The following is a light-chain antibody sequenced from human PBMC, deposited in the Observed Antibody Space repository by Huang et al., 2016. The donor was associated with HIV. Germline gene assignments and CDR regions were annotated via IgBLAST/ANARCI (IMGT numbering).Light chain of an antibody. Sequence: EIVMTQSPATLSVSPGERATRSCRASQSVSNNLAWYQQKPGQPPRLLIYGTSTRATGIPARFRGSGSETEFTLTINSLQSEDFAVYYCQQYNNGPETFGQGSRVEIK. V-gene: IGKV3-15*01. CDR1: QSVSNN. J-gene: IGKJ1*01. CDR2: GTS. CDR3: QQYNNGPET.